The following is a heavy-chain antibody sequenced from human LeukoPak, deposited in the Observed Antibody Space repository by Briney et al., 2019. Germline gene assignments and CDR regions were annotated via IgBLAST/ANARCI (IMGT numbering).Heavy chain of an antibody. CDR1: GYTLTGYY. CDR2: INPNSGGT. V-gene: IGHV1-2*02. Sequence: ASVKVSCKASGYTLTGYYMHWVRQAPGQGLEWMGWINPNSGGTNYAQKFQGRVTMTRDTSISTAYMELSRLRSDDTAVYYCARAKVLRYFDWLLGYWGQGTLVTVSS. CDR3: ARAKVLRYFDWLLGY. J-gene: IGHJ4*02. D-gene: IGHD3-9*01.